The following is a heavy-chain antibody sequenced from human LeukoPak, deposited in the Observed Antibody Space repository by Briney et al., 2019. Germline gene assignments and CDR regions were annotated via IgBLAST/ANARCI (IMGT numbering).Heavy chain of an antibody. CDR1: GFTFSDYE. Sequence: GGSLRLSCAASGFTFSDYEMNWVRQAPGKGLEWISYIGSSGSTIYYADSVKGRFTISRDNAKNSMYLQMNGLRVEDMSVYYCARVRGSGNRPGYFDYWGQGTLVTVSS. J-gene: IGHJ4*02. V-gene: IGHV3-48*03. CDR2: IGSSGSTI. CDR3: ARVRGSGNRPGYFDY. D-gene: IGHD3-10*01.